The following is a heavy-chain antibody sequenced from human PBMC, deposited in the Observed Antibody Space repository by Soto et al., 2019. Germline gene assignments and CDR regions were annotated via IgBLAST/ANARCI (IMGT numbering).Heavy chain of an antibody. D-gene: IGHD6-6*01. J-gene: IGHJ6*02. CDR2: ISYSGST. CDR1: GGSVNSSSYY. CDR3: GGVAARPGYYGMDV. Sequence: QVQLQVSGPGLVKPSETLSLTCTVSGGSVNSSSYYWSWIRQPPGKGLEWIGYISYSGSTNYNPSRRSRVSVAVATAENRCSVKVNSGTAADTAVYYCGGVAARPGYYGMDVWGQGTTVAVSS. V-gene: IGHV4-61*01.